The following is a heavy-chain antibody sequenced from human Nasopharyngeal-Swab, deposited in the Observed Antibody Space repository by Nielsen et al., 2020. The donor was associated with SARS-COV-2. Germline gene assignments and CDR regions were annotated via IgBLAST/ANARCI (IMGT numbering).Heavy chain of an antibody. CDR3: ARGDRIVVAGTFSLTDYYYGMDV. Sequence: GESLKISCAASGFTFSDYYMSWIRQAPGKGLEWVSYISSSSSYTNYADSVKGRFTISRDNAKNSLYLQMNSLRAEDTAVYYCARGDRIVVAGTFSLTDYYYGMDVWGQGTTVTVSS. D-gene: IGHD6-19*01. J-gene: IGHJ6*02. CDR2: ISSSSSYT. V-gene: IGHV3-11*05. CDR1: GFTFSDYY.